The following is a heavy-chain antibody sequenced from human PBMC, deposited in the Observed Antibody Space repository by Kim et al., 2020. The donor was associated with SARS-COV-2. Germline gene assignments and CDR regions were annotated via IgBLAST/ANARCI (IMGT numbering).Heavy chain of an antibody. J-gene: IGHJ6*02. Sequence: SETLSLTCTVSGGSISSYYWSWIRQPPGKGLEWIGYIYYSGSTNYNPFLKSRVTISVDTSKNQFSLKLSSVTAADTAVYYCARDEKLSQYSSGWYHYYYGMDVWGQGTTVTVSS. CDR1: GGSISSYY. CDR2: IYYSGST. CDR3: ARDEKLSQYSSGWYHYYYGMDV. V-gene: IGHV4-59*01. D-gene: IGHD6-19*01.